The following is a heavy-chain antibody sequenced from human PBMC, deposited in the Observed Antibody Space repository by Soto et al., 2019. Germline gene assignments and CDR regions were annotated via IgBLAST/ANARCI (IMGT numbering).Heavy chain of an antibody. CDR1: GFTFSSYS. Sequence: GGSLRLSWAASGFTFSSYSMNWVRQAPGKGLEWVSSISSSSSYIYYSDSVKGRFTISRDNAKNSLYLQMNSLRAEDSAVYYGARGGNGYYDILTGYAPVDYWGQGALVTVAS. D-gene: IGHD3-9*01. J-gene: IGHJ4*02. V-gene: IGHV3-21*01. CDR2: ISSSSSYI. CDR3: ARGGNGYYDILTGYAPVDY.